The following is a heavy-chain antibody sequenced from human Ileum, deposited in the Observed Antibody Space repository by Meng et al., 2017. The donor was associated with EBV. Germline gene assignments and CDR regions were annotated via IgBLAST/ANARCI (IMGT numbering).Heavy chain of an antibody. V-gene: IGHV1-3*01. D-gene: IGHD2-2*01. J-gene: IGHJ4*02. Sequence: HVQLVQSGAALKKPGASVMVSCKASGYSFTTYAMHWVRQAPGQRLEWMGWINAGNGNTKYSEKFQSRVTITRDTAASTAYMELSSLRSEDTAVYYCARTGCSSSSCYDYWGQGTLVTVSS. CDR2: INAGNGNT. CDR1: GYSFTTYA. CDR3: ARTGCSSSSCYDY.